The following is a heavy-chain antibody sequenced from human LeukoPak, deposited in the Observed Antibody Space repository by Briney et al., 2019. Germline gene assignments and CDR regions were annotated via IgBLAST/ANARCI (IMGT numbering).Heavy chain of an antibody. CDR1: GGSFSGYY. D-gene: IGHD6-6*01. Sequence: PSETLSLTCAVYGGSFSGYYWSWIRQPPGKGLEWIGEINHSGSTNYNPSLKSRVTISVDTSKNQFSLKLSSVTAADTAVYYCASLGRNIAARSLYYYYMDVWGKGTTVTVSS. CDR2: INHSGST. V-gene: IGHV4-34*01. J-gene: IGHJ6*03. CDR3: ASLGRNIAARSLYYYYMDV.